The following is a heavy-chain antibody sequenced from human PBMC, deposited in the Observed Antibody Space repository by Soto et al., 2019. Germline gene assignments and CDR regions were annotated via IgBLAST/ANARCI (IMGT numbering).Heavy chain of an antibody. V-gene: IGHV4-31*03. CDR3: ARDIVSSGSDAFDI. J-gene: IGHJ3*02. D-gene: IGHD1-26*01. Sequence: QVQLQESGPGLVKPSQTLSLTCTVSGGSISSGGYYWSWIRQHPGKGLEWIGYIYYSGSTYYNPSLKSRVTISVDTSKNQFSLKLGSVTAADTAVYYCARDIVSSGSDAFDIWGQGTMVTVSS. CDR1: GGSISSGGYY. CDR2: IYYSGST.